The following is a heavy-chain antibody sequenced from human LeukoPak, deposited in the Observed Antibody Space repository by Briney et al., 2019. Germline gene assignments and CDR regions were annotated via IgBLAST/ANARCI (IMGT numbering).Heavy chain of an antibody. Sequence: SQTLSLTCTVSGGSITSGDYYWSWIRHPPGQGLEWIGYIYYSGSTYYNPSLKSRVTISVDTYKNQFSLKLSSVTAADTAVYYCARRSNYVDYWGQGTLVTVSS. CDR1: GGSITSGDYY. J-gene: IGHJ4*02. D-gene: IGHD4-11*01. V-gene: IGHV4-30-4*08. CDR3: ARRSNYVDY. CDR2: IYYSGST.